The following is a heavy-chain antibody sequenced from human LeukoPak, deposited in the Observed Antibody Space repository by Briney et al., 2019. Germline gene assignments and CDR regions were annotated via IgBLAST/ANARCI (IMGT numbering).Heavy chain of an antibody. V-gene: IGHV3-21*01. CDR3: ARDHPYGSGSYDFDY. J-gene: IGHJ4*02. Sequence: GGSLRLSCAAPGFTFSSYAMNWVRQAPGKGLEWVSSISSSSSYIYYADSVKGRFTISRDNAKNSLYLQMNSLRAEDTAVYYCARDHPYGSGSYDFDYWGQGTLVTVSS. D-gene: IGHD3-10*01. CDR1: GFTFSSYA. CDR2: ISSSSSYI.